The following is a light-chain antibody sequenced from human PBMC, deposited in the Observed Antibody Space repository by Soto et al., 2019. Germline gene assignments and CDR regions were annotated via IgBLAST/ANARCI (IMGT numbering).Light chain of an antibody. V-gene: IGKV1-39*01. CDR3: QQSYSTPLT. J-gene: IGKJ2*01. CDR1: QSISPF. CDR2: AAS. Sequence: DIQMTQSPSSLSASVGDRVTITCRASQSISPFLNWYQQKPGEAPKLLIYAASSLYSGVPSRFSGSVSGTDFTPTISSLQPEDFATNSCQQSYSTPLTFGRGTKLDIK.